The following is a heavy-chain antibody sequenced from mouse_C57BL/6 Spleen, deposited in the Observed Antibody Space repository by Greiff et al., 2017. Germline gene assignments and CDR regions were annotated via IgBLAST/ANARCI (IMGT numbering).Heavy chain of an antibody. Sequence: VKLVESGGDLVKPGGSLKLSCAASGFSFSSYGMSWVRQTPDKRLEWVATISSGGSYTYYPDSVKGRFTISRDNAKNTLYLQMSSLKSEDTAMYYCARRGTGYYFDYWGQGTTLTVSS. CDR2: ISSGGSYT. CDR3: ARRGTGYYFDY. D-gene: IGHD4-1*01. J-gene: IGHJ2*01. CDR1: GFSFSSYG. V-gene: IGHV5-6*02.